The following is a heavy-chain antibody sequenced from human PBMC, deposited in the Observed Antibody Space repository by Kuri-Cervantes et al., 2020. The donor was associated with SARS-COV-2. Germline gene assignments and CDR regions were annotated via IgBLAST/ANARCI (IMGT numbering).Heavy chain of an antibody. CDR2: ISYDGSNK. Sequence: GGSLRLSCAASGFTFSSYAMHWVRQAPGKGLEWVAVISYDGSNKYYADSVKGRFTISRDNARKSVYLQMNSLRAEDTAVYYCAIDPRTVATRLPGYWGQGTLVTVSS. J-gene: IGHJ4*02. D-gene: IGHD5-12*01. CDR3: AIDPRTVATRLPGY. V-gene: IGHV3-30-3*01. CDR1: GFTFSSYA.